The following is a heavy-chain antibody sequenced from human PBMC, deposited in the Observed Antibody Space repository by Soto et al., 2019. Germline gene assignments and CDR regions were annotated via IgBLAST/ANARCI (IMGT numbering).Heavy chain of an antibody. CDR3: ASSHPNYYYYYGMDV. CDR2: INHSGST. CDR1: GGSFSGYY. J-gene: IGHJ6*02. V-gene: IGHV4-34*01. Sequence: AVYGGSFSGYYWSWIRRPPGKGLEWIGEINHSGSTNYNPSLKSRVTISVDTSKNQFSLKLSSVTAADTAVYYCASSHPNYYYYYGMDVWGQGTTVTVSS.